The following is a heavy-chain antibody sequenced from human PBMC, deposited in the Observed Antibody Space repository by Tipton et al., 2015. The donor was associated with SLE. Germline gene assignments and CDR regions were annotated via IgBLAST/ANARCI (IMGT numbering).Heavy chain of an antibody. V-gene: IGHV3-30*02. CDR3: AKGPLKWLLHSHFDP. CDR1: GFSFSSYG. D-gene: IGHD3-22*01. J-gene: IGHJ5*02. Sequence: GSLRLSCAGYGFSFSSYGMHWVRQAPGKGLGWVAFIRFDGSEKNYGDSVRGRFTIARDNSKNPLYLQMSSLRAEDTAVYFCAKGPLKWLLHSHFDPWGQGTLVTVSS. CDR2: IRFDGSEK.